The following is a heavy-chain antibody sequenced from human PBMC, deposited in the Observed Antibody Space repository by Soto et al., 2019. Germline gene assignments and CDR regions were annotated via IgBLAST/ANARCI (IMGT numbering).Heavy chain of an antibody. CDR3: ARTSRFKTGNLDY. Sequence: PSETLSLTCAVPGYSISSDNWWGWIRQPPGKGLEWIGYIFYTGTTYYNLSLKSRVTMSVDTAKEQFSLKLSSVTAADTAVYSCARTSRFKTGNLDYWGEGTMVAVSS. V-gene: IGHV4-28*01. D-gene: IGHD3-9*01. CDR1: GYSISSDNW. J-gene: IGHJ4*02. CDR2: IFYTGTT.